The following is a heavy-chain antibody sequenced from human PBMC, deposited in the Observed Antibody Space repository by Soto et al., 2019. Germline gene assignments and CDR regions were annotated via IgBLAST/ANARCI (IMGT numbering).Heavy chain of an antibody. CDR3: ARGDYYYGSGSSQYGMDV. D-gene: IGHD3-10*01. CDR2: ISYDGSNK. V-gene: IGHV3-30-3*01. J-gene: IGHJ6*01. Sequence: QVQLVESGGGVVQPGRSLRLSCAASGFTFSSYAMHWVRQAPGKGLEWVAVISYDGSNKYYADSVKGRFTISRDNSKNTLYLQMNSLRAEDTAVYYCARGDYYYGSGSSQYGMDVW. CDR1: GFTFSSYA.